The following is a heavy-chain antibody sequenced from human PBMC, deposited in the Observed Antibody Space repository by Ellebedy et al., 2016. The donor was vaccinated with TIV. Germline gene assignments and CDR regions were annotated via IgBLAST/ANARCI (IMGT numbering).Heavy chain of an antibody. V-gene: IGHV3-23*01. J-gene: IGHJ5*01. CDR2: IGGGGSAT. CDR1: GLTFSNSV. D-gene: IGHD3-22*01. Sequence: GESLKISCAASGLTFSNSVMNWVRPSPGKGLEWVSSIGGGGSATYYAASVKGRFTISRDNSKYTLYLQMNSLRGDDTAVYYCARSLPAYYYDYSGFYFDSWGQGTLVTVSS. CDR3: ARSLPAYYYDYSGFYFDS.